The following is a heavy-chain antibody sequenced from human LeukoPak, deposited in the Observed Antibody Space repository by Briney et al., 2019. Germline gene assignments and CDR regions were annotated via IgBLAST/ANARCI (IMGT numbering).Heavy chain of an antibody. Sequence: TGGSLRLSCAASGVTFSRYWMHWVRQAPGKGLVWVPRIKSDGSGTIYADSVKGRFTISRDNAKNTLNLQMNSLRADDTAVYYCLLGAYYNTIDYWGQGTLVTVSS. CDR1: GVTFSRYW. CDR2: IKSDGSGT. CDR3: LLGAYYNTIDY. J-gene: IGHJ4*02. D-gene: IGHD3-3*01. V-gene: IGHV3-74*01.